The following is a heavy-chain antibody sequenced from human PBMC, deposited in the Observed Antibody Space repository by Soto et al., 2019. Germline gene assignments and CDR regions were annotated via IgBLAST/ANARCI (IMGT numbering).Heavy chain of an antibody. Sequence: QVQLVQSGAEVKKPGSSLKVSCKASGGTFSRYAISWVRQAPGQGLAWLGGFIPIFGTANYAQKFQGRVTISADESTSAAYMGLCSLSSEDTAVYYCATHRHYYGSGSYYPHYWGQGTLVTVSA. V-gene: IGHV1-69*01. CDR1: GGTFSRYA. CDR3: ATHRHYYGSGSYYPHY. D-gene: IGHD3-10*01. J-gene: IGHJ4*02. CDR2: FIPIFGTA.